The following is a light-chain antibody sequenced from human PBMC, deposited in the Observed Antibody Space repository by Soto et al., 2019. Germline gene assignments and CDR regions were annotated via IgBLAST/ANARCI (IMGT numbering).Light chain of an antibody. CDR3: ESYDSSLSGMV. V-gene: IGLV1-40*01. J-gene: IGLJ3*02. CDR1: SSNIGAGYE. Sequence: QSVLTQPPSVSGAPGQRVTISCTGSSSNIGAGYEVHWYQQLPGTAPQLFIYGDRYRPAGVPDRFSGSKSGTSVSLAITGLPAEDDADYHCESYDSSLSGMVFGGGTKLTVL. CDR2: GDR.